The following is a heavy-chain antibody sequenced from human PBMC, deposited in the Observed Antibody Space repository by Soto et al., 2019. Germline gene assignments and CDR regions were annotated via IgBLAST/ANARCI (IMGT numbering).Heavy chain of an antibody. CDR2: IYYSGST. CDR1: GGSISSYY. V-gene: IGHV4-59*01. CDR3: ARDRYGGTVHDY. J-gene: IGHJ4*02. D-gene: IGHD4-17*01. Sequence: SETLSLTCTVSGGSISSYYWSWIRQPPGKGLEWIGYIYYSGSTNYNPSLKSRVTISVDTSKNQFSLKLSSVTAADTAVYYCARDRYGGTVHDYWGQGTLVTVSS.